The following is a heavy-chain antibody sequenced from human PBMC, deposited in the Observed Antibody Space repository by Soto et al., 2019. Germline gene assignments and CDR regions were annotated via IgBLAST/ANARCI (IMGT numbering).Heavy chain of an antibody. D-gene: IGHD1-1*01. J-gene: IGHJ4*02. V-gene: IGHV1-8*01. CDR2: MNPNSGDT. CDR1: GYSFSDYS. Sequence: AAVKVSGKASGYSFSDYSINWVRQAPGQGLEWMGWMNPNSGDTAHAQKIQGRATLTRDTSINTVYMELSSLTSGATAVYFCARRIPHGKFDSWGQGTQVTVSS. CDR3: ARRIPHGKFDS.